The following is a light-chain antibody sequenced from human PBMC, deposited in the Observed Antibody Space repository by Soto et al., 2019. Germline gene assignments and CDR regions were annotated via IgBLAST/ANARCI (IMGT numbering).Light chain of an antibody. J-gene: IGLJ1*01. V-gene: IGLV2-8*01. CDR1: SSDVGGYKY. Sequence: QSALTQPPSASGSPGQSVTISCTGTSSDVGGYKYVSWYQQHPGKAPKLMIFEVNKRPSGVPDRFSGSKSGNTASLTVSGLQAEDEADYYCSSYAVINNLWVFGTGTKVTVL. CDR3: SSYAVINNLWV. CDR2: EVN.